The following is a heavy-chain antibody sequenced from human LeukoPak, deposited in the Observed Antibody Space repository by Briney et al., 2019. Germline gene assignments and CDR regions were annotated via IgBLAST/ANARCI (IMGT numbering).Heavy chain of an antibody. V-gene: IGHV3-23*01. CDR1: GFTFSSYA. Sequence: GGSLRLSCAASGFTFSSYAMSWVRQAPGKGLEWVSAISGSGGSTYYADSVKGRFTISRDNPKNTLYLQMNSLRAEDTAVYYCTKDPSIIIIEMVDYWGQGTLVTVSS. J-gene: IGHJ4*02. CDR2: ISGSGGST. CDR3: TKDPSIIIIEMVDY. D-gene: IGHD3-22*01.